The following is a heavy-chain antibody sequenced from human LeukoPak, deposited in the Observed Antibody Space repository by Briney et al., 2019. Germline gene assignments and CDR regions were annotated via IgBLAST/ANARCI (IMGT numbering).Heavy chain of an antibody. CDR2: ISGSGGST. D-gene: IGHD6-19*01. Sequence: GGSLRLSCAASGFTFSSYAMSWVRQAPGKGLEWVSAISGSGGSTYYADSVKGRFTISRDNSKNTLYLQMNSLRAEDTAVYYCAKSPGSRIAVASQADYWGQGTLVTVSS. J-gene: IGHJ4*02. CDR1: GFTFSSYA. V-gene: IGHV3-23*01. CDR3: AKSPGSRIAVASQADY.